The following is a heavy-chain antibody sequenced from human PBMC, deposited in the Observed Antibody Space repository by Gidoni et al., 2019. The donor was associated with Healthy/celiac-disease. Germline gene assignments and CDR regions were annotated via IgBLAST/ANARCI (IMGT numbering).Heavy chain of an antibody. D-gene: IGHD1-26*01. J-gene: IGHJ4*02. CDR3: AKGPWREPFDY. CDR2: ISGSGGST. V-gene: IGHV3-23*01. Sequence: EVQLLESGGGLVQPGGSLSLSCAASGFTFSSYAMSWVRQAPGTGLEWVAAISGSGGSTYYADSVKGRFTISRDNSKNTLYLQMNSLRAEDTAVYYCAKGPWREPFDYWGQGTPVTVSS. CDR1: GFTFSSYA.